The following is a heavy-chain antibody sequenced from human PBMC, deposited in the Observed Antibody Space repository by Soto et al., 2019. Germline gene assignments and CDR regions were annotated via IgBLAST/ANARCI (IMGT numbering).Heavy chain of an antibody. CDR3: ARTWIQLWPTEYNWFDP. D-gene: IGHD5-18*01. Sequence: SETLSLTCTGSGGSISSYYWSWIRQPPGKGLEWIGYIYYSGSTNYNPSLKSRVTISVDTSKNQFSLKLSSVTAADTAVYYCARTWIQLWPTEYNWFDPWGQGTLVTVSS. J-gene: IGHJ5*02. V-gene: IGHV4-59*01. CDR2: IYYSGST. CDR1: GGSISSYY.